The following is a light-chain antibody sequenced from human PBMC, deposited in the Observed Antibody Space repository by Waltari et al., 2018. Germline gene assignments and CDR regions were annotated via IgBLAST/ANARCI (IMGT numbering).Light chain of an antibody. J-gene: IGKJ3*01. CDR2: KAS. CDR1: QGISTY. CDR3: QQHDNYPFS. Sequence: DIQLTQSPSFLSASVGDRVTITCRASQGISTYLAWYHQEPGKAPKLLIHKASTLQSGVPSRFSGSGSGTEFTLTISSLQPEDFATYYCQQHDNYPFSVGPGTKVEIK. V-gene: IGKV1-9*01.